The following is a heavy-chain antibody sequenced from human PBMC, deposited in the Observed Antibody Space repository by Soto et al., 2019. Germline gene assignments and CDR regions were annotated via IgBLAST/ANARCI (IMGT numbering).Heavy chain of an antibody. J-gene: IGHJ4*02. Sequence: GGSLRLSCAASGFTFSSYAMHWVRQAPGKGLEWVAVISYDGSNKYYADSVKGRFTISRDNSKNTLYLQMNSLRAEDTAVYYCVREGKPDLRYFDRLPLDYWGQGTLVTVSS. CDR2: ISYDGSNK. V-gene: IGHV3-30-3*01. CDR1: GFTFSSYA. CDR3: VREGKPDLRYFDRLPLDY. D-gene: IGHD3-9*01.